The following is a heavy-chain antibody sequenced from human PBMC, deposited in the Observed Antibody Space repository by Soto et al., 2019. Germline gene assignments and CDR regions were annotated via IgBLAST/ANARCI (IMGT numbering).Heavy chain of an antibody. J-gene: IGHJ6*02. CDR1: GYTFTSYY. CDR2: INPSGGST. V-gene: IGHV1-46*01. Sequence: GASVKVSCKASGYTFTSYYMHWVRQAPGQGLEWMGIINPSGGSTGYAQKFQGRVTMTRDTSTSTVYMELSSLRSEDTAVYYCAHDSSGYYSDPTYYYYYGMDVWGQGTTVTVSS. D-gene: IGHD3-22*01. CDR3: AHDSSGYYSDPTYYYYYGMDV.